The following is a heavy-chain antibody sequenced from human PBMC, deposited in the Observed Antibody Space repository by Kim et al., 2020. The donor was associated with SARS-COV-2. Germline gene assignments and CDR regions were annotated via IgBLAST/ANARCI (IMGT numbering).Heavy chain of an antibody. CDR3: ARLRTYCTGGSCFPSNFDL. J-gene: IGHJ4*02. V-gene: IGHV4-34*01. Sequence: SETLSLTCAVSGGSLTGYYWSWIRQPPGKGLEWIGHIDYSGDIHYNPSPKSRVTISGDTSKLQLSLKLTSVAAAGTAMYYCARLRTYCTGGSCFPSNFDLWGQGTPVTLSP. D-gene: IGHD2-15*01. CDR1: GGSLTGYY. CDR2: IDYSGDI.